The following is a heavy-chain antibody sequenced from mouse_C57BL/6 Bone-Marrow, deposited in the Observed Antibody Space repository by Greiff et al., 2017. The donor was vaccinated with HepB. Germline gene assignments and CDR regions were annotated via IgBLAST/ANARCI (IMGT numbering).Heavy chain of an antibody. CDR3: ARDDGYDAWFAY. D-gene: IGHD2-2*01. CDR2: SRNKANDYTT. CDR1: GFTFSDFY. V-gene: IGHV7-1*01. Sequence: EVQVVESGGGLVQSGRSLRLSCATSGFTFSDFYMEWVRQAPGKGLEWIAASRNKANDYTTEYSASVKGRFIFSRDTSQSILYLQMNALRAEDTAIYYCARDDGYDAWFAYWGQGTLVTVSA. J-gene: IGHJ3*01.